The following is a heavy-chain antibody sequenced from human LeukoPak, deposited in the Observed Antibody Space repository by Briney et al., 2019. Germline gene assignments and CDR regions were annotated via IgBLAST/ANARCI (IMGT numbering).Heavy chain of an antibody. V-gene: IGHV4-59*01. CDR3: ARGRGCDFWSGYCNWFDP. CDR2: IYYSGST. D-gene: IGHD3-3*01. Sequence: KPSETLSLTCTVSGGSISSYYWSWIRQPPGKGLEWIGYIYYSGSTNYNPSLKSRVTISVDTSKNQFSLKLSSVTAADTAVYYCARGRGCDFWSGYCNWFDPWGQGTLVTASS. CDR1: GGSISSYY. J-gene: IGHJ5*02.